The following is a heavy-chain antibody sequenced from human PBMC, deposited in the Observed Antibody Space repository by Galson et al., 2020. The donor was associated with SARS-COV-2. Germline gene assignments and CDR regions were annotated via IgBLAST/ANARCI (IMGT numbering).Heavy chain of an antibody. Sequence: QLGESLKISCAASGFTFSSYAMHWVRQAPGKGLEWVAVISYDGSNKYYADSVKGRFTISRDNSKNTLYLQMNSLRAEDTAVYYCARDSTAYYYMDVWGKGTTVTVSS. V-gene: IGHV3-30*04. CDR1: GFTFSSYA. CDR3: ARDSTAYYYMDV. D-gene: IGHD4-17*01. J-gene: IGHJ6*03. CDR2: ISYDGSNK.